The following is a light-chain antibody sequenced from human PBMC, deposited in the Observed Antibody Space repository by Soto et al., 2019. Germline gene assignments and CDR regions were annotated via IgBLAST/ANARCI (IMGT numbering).Light chain of an antibody. V-gene: IGKV3-11*01. CDR3: QQRFNWPRT. CDR1: QSISSY. Sequence: EIVLTQTPATLSLSPGEGATLSCRASQSISSYLAWYQLKPGQAPRLLIYDASHRATGIPARFSGSESGTDFTLTISSLEPEGFAVYYCQQRFNWPRTFGGG. J-gene: IGKJ4*01. CDR2: DAS.